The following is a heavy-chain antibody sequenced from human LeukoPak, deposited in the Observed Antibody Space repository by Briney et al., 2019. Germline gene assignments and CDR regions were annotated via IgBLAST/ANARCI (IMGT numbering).Heavy chain of an antibody. V-gene: IGHV3-21*01. Sequence: PGGSLRLSCAASGFTFSSYSMNWVRQAPGKGLEWVSSISSSSSYIYYADSVKGRFTISRDNAKNSLYLQMNSLRAEDTAVYYCARVGHDYGDYVGWFDPWGQGTLVTVSS. J-gene: IGHJ5*02. CDR2: ISSSSSYI. CDR3: ARVGHDYGDYVGWFDP. CDR1: GFTFSSYS. D-gene: IGHD4-17*01.